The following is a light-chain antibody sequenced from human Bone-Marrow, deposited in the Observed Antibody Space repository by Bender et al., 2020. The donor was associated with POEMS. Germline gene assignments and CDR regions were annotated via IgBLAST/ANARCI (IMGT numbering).Light chain of an antibody. CDR3: QVWDRSSDHRV. Sequence: SYVLTQPPSVSVAPGQTARITCGGSNIGGDSVHWYQQKPGQAPILVVYDDSDRPSGIPERFSGSNSGNTATMTISRVEAGDEADYYCQVWDRSSDHRVFGGGTKLTVL. V-gene: IGLV3-21*02. J-gene: IGLJ3*02. CDR1: NIGGDS. CDR2: DDS.